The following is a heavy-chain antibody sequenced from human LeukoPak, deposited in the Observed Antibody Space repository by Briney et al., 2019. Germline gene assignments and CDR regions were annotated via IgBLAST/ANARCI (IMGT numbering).Heavy chain of an antibody. J-gene: IGHJ5*02. CDR3: ARAYYYGSGSYSVGWFHP. D-gene: IGHD3-10*01. CDR2: IYHSGST. V-gene: IGHV4-30-2*01. Sequence: SQTLSLTCAVSGGSISSGGYSWSWIRQPPGKGLEWIGYIYHSGSTYYNPSLKSRVTISVDRSKNQFSLKLSSVTAADTAVYYCARAYYYGSGSYSVGWFHPWGQGTLVTVSS. CDR1: GGSISSGGYS.